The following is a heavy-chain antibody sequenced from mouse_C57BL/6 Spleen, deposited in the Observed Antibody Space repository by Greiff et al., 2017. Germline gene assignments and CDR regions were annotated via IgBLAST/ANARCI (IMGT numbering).Heavy chain of an antibody. D-gene: IGHD1-1*01. CDR1: GYAFSSSW. J-gene: IGHJ2*01. Sequence: VQLQQSGPELVKPGASVKISCKASGYAFSSSWMNWVKQRPGKGLEWIGRIYPGDGDTNYNGKFKGKATLTADKSSSTAYMQLSSLTSEVSAVYFCAIGGSSYDYWGKGTTLTVSS. CDR3: AIGGSSYDY. V-gene: IGHV1-82*01. CDR2: IYPGDGDT.